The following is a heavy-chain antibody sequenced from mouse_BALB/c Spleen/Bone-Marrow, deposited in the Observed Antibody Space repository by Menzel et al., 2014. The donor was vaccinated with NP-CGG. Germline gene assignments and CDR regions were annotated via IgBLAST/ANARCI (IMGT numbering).Heavy chain of an antibody. CDR2: IYPGSGST. J-gene: IGHJ3*01. V-gene: IGHV1S22*01. CDR3: TRVYYCGSPWFAY. D-gene: IGHD1-1*01. CDR1: GYTFTSYW. Sequence: LQQPGSELVKPGASVKLSCKASGYTFTSYWMHWVKQRPGQGLEWIGNIYPGSGSTNYDEKFKSKATLTVDTSSSTAYMQLSSLTSEDSAVYYCTRVYYCGSPWFAYWGQGTLVTVSA.